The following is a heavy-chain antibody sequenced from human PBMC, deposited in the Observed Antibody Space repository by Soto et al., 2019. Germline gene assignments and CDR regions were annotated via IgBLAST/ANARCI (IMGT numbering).Heavy chain of an antibody. Sequence: EVQLLESGGGLVQPGGSLRLSCAASGFTFSSYAMNWVRQAPGKGLEWVSVISGSGDSTYYADSVQGRFTISRDNSKNTLYLQMNRLRAEDTAVYYCERRNAGWYFDLWGRGTLVTVSS. J-gene: IGHJ2*01. D-gene: IGHD4-4*01. CDR1: GFTFSSYA. CDR3: ERRNAGWYFDL. V-gene: IGHV3-23*01. CDR2: ISGSGDST.